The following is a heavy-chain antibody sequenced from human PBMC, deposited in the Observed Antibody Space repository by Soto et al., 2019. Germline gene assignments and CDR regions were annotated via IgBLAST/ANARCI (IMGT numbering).Heavy chain of an antibody. CDR1: GGSISSSSYY. D-gene: IGHD3-16*02. Sequence: SETLSLTCTVSGGSISSSSYYWGWIRQPPGKGLEWIGSIYYSGSTYYNPSLKSRVTISVDTSKNQFSLKLSSVTAADTAVDYCARQLSLGDYIWCSYRWDAFDIWGQGTMVTV. J-gene: IGHJ3*02. V-gene: IGHV4-39*01. CDR2: IYYSGST. CDR3: ARQLSLGDYIWCSYRWDAFDI.